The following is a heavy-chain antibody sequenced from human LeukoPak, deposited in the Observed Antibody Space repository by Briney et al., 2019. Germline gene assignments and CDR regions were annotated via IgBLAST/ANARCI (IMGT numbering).Heavy chain of an antibody. CDR2: ISSSSSTI. CDR3: AKDRAVAGLWGAFDI. J-gene: IGHJ3*02. D-gene: IGHD6-19*01. Sequence: PGGSLRLSCAASGFTFSSYSMNWVRQAPGKGLEWVSYISSSSSTIYYADSVKGRFTISRDNSKNTLYLQMNSLRAEDTAVYYCAKDRAVAGLWGAFDIWGQGTMVTVST. V-gene: IGHV3-48*01. CDR1: GFTFSSYS.